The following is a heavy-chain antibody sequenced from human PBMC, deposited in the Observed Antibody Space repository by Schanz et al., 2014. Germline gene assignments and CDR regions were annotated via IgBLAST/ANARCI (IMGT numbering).Heavy chain of an antibody. Sequence: QVQLVQSGAEVKKPGSSMKVSCKASGGTFSTYTISWVRQAPGQGLEWMGRIIPILGIANYAQEFQDRVTMTADKATSTAYMELSSLRSADTTVYYYARHGVDASAGGNYWGQGTLVTVSS. V-gene: IGHV1-69*02. J-gene: IGHJ4*02. CDR2: IIPILGIA. CDR1: GGTFSTYT. CDR3: ARHGVDASAGGNY. D-gene: IGHD6-13*01.